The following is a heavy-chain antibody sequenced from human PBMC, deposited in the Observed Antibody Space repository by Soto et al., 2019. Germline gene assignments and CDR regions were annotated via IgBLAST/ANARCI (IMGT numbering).Heavy chain of an antibody. CDR1: GGSISSGGYY. CDR3: ARAGQYRYSRRWYELYY. J-gene: IGHJ4*02. Sequence: SETLSLTYTVSGGSISSGGYYWSWIRQHPGKGLEWIGYIYYSGSTYYNPSLKSRVTISVDTSKNQFSLKLSSVTAADTAVYYCARAGQYRYSRRWYELYYWGKGTLVTVAS. V-gene: IGHV4-31*03. D-gene: IGHD6-13*01. CDR2: IYYSGST.